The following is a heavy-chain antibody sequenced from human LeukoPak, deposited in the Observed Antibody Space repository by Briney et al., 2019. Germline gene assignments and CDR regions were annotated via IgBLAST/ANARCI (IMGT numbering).Heavy chain of an antibody. D-gene: IGHD3-16*01. CDR1: GYTFTSYY. J-gene: IGHJ4*02. CDR3: ARDPGGGPDYFDY. CDR2: INPSGGST. V-gene: IGHV1-46*01. Sequence: ASVKVSCKASGYTFTSYYMHWVRQAPGQGLEWMGTINPSGGSTSYARKFQGRVTMTRDTSTSTVYMELSSLRSEDTAVYYCARDPGGGPDYFDYWGQGTLVTVSS.